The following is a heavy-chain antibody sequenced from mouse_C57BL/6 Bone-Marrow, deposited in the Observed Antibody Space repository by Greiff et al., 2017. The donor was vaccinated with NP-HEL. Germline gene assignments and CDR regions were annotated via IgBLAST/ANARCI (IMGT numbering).Heavy chain of an antibody. J-gene: IGHJ4*01. CDR3: ARVTVVATDAMDY. D-gene: IGHD1-1*01. Sequence: EVKLVESGGGLVKPGGSLKLSCAASGFTFSSYAMSWVRQTPEKRLEWVATISDGGSYTYYPDNVKGRFTISRDNAKNNLYLQMSHLKSEDTAMYYCARVTVVATDAMDYWGQGTSVTVSS. V-gene: IGHV5-4*03. CDR2: ISDGGSYT. CDR1: GFTFSSYA.